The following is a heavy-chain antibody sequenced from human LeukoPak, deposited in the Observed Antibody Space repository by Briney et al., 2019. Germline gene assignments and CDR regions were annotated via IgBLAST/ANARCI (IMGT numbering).Heavy chain of an antibody. CDR1: GFTFSSYG. CDR3: ARDTSSGFDY. Sequence: GRSLRLSCAASGFTFSSYGMPWVRQALGKGLEWVAVIWYDGSNKYYADSVKGRFTISRDNSKNTLYLQMNSLRAEDTAVYYCARDTSSGFDYWGQGTLVTVSS. J-gene: IGHJ4*02. D-gene: IGHD6-19*01. CDR2: IWYDGSNK. V-gene: IGHV3-33*01.